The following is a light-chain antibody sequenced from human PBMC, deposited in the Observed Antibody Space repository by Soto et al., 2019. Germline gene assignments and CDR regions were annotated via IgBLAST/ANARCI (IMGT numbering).Light chain of an antibody. Sequence: EIVMTQSPATLSVSPGERATLSCRASQSVSSKLVWYQQKPGQAPRLLIYGASTRATGIPARFSGSGSGTELTLTISSLQSEDFAVYYCQQYNNGLTFGGGTKVEIK. J-gene: IGKJ4*01. CDR3: QQYNNGLT. V-gene: IGKV3-15*01. CDR1: QSVSSK. CDR2: GAS.